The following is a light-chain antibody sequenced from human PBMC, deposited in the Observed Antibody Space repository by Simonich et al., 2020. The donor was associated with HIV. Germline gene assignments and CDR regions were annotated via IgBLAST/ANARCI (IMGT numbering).Light chain of an antibody. V-gene: IGKV3-20*01. CDR1: HNVSSN. J-gene: IGKJ2*01. CDR2: GAS. Sequence: EIVITQSPATLSVSPGERTTLSYRASHNVSSNLAWYQQKPGQSPRLLIYGASSRATGIPDRFSGFGSGTDFTLTISRLEPEDFAVYYCQQYGTSLYTFGQGTKLEIK. CDR3: QQYGTSLYT.